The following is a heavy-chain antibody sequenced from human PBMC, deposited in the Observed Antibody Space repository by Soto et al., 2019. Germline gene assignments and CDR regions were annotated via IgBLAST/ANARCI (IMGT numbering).Heavy chain of an antibody. V-gene: IGHV3-23*01. D-gene: IGHD2-15*01. J-gene: IGHJ4*02. CDR1: GFIFSNYA. CDR3: AKDTGRGGGSGFDY. CDR2: ISGSGADT. Sequence: EVQLLESGGGLVQPGGSLRLSCAPSGFIFSNYAMSWVRQARGKGLEWVSAISGSGADTYYTESVKGRFTISRDNFKNTLYLQMNSLRAEDTAVYYCAKDTGRGGGSGFDYWGQGTLVTVSS.